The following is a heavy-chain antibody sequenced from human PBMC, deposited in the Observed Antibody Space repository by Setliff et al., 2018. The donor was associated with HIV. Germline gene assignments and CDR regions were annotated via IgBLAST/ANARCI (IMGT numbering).Heavy chain of an antibody. CDR3: GRGRIGYV. J-gene: IGHJ4*02. CDR2: INHTGST. Sequence: SETLSLTCAVYGGSFSGYYWNWIRQFPGKGLEWIGEINHTGSTNYNPSLKSRVTISMDTSKNQFSLKMRSVTAADRGVYYCGRGRIGYVWGQGTLVTV. V-gene: IGHV4-34*01. D-gene: IGHD5-18*01. CDR1: GGSFSGYY.